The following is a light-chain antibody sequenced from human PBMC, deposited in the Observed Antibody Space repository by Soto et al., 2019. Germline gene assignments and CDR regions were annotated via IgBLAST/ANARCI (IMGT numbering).Light chain of an antibody. J-gene: IGKJ4*02. CDR3: QQYNSYST. CDR1: QSISSY. Sequence: DIQMTQSPSSLSASVGDRVTITCRASQSISSYLNWYQQKPGKAPKLLIYDASSLESGVPSRFSDSGSGIEFTITSIRLQHDDFASYYRQQYNSYSTFGRGTKVDIK. V-gene: IGKV1-5*01. CDR2: DAS.